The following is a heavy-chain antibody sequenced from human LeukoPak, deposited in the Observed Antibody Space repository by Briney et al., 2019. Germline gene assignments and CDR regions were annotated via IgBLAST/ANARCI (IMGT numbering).Heavy chain of an antibody. CDR3: ARGEWELPTPFDY. D-gene: IGHD1-26*01. Sequence: SETLSLTCTVSGDSVTSYYWSWIRQPPGKGLAWVGYIYHSGSSNYNPSLRSRVAISVDTSKNQLSLKLSSVTAADTAVYYCARGEWELPTPFDYWGQGTLVTVSS. V-gene: IGHV4-59*02. CDR1: GDSVTSYY. J-gene: IGHJ4*02. CDR2: IYHSGSS.